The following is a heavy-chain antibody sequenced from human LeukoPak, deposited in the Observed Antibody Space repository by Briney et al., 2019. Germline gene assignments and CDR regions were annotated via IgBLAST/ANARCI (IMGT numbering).Heavy chain of an antibody. CDR3: AKADSTSSYGMDV. V-gene: IGHV3-30*18. CDR1: GFTFSSYG. D-gene: IGHD2-2*01. CDR2: ISYDGSNK. J-gene: IGHJ6*02. Sequence: PGESLRLSCAASGFTFSSYGMHWVRQAPGKGLEWVAVISYDGSNKYYADSVKGRFTISRDNSKNTLYLQMNSLRAEDTAVYYCAKADSTSSYGMDVWGQGTTATVSS.